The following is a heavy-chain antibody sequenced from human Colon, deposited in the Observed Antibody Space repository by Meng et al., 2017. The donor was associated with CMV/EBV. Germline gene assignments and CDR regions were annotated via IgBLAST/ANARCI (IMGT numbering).Heavy chain of an antibody. D-gene: IGHD4-17*01. CDR1: GFTFSSYS. CDR3: ARDRGDPDAFDI. V-gene: IGHV3-21*01. Sequence: GGSLRLSCAASGFTFSSYSINWVRQTPGKGLEWVSSISSSSTYIYYADSLKGRFTISRDNAKNSLYLLMNSLRAEDTAVYYCARDRGDPDAFDIWGQGTMVTVSS. CDR2: ISSSSTYI. J-gene: IGHJ3*02.